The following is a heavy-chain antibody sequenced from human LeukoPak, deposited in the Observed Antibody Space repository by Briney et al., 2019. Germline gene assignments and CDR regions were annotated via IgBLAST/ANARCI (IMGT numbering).Heavy chain of an antibody. D-gene: IGHD3-22*01. CDR3: ARDGGYYYDSSGAGPHHFQH. J-gene: IGHJ1*01. Sequence: EASVKVSCKASGGTFSSYAISWVRQAPGQGLEWMGRIIPILGIANYAQKFQGRVTITADKSTSTAYMELSSLRSEDTAVYYCARDGGYYYDSSGAGPHHFQHWGQGTLVTVSS. CDR1: GGTFSSYA. CDR2: IIPILGIA. V-gene: IGHV1-69*04.